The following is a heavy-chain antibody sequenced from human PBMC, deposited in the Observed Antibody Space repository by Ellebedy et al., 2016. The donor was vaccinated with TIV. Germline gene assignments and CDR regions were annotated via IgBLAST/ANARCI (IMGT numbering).Heavy chain of an antibody. CDR3: ARATTMVRGIIIDAFDI. V-gene: IGHV5-51*01. CDR2: IYPGDPDT. D-gene: IGHD3-10*01. J-gene: IGHJ3*02. Sequence: GESLKISCKGSGYSFTSYWIGWVRQMPGKGLEWMGIIYPGDPDTRYSPSFQGQVTISADKSISTAYLQWSSLKASDTAMYYCARATTMVRGIIIDAFDIWGQGTMVSVSS. CDR1: GYSFTSYW.